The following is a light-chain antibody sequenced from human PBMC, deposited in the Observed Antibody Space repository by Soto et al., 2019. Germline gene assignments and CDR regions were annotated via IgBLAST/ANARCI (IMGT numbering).Light chain of an antibody. CDR2: GAS. Sequence: EIVMTQSPATLSVSPGERATLSCRASQSVSSNLAWYQQKPGQAPRLLIYGASTRATGIPARFSGSGSGTEFTLTISSLQSEHFAVYSGQKYNNWPPITFGQGTRLEI. CDR3: QKYNNWPPIT. J-gene: IGKJ5*01. CDR1: QSVSSN. V-gene: IGKV3-15*01.